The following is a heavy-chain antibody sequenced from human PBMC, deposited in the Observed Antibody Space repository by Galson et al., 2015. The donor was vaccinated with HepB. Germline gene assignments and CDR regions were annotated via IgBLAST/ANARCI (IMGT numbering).Heavy chain of an antibody. Sequence: SETLSLTCTVSGGSVSSSTYYWGWIRQPPGKGLEWIGSVYYSGSKYYNPSLKSRVTIQLDTSKNQFSLRLTSVTTADTAVYYCARDPYYHDSSGYSVVYFFDYWSQGTLVTVSS. CDR3: ARDPYYHDSSGYSVVYFFDY. CDR1: GGSVSSSTYY. D-gene: IGHD3-22*01. J-gene: IGHJ4*02. V-gene: IGHV4-39*07. CDR2: VYYSGSK.